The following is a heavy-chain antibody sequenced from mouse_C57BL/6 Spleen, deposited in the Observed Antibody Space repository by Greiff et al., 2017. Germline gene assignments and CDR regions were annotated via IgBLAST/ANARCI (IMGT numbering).Heavy chain of an antibody. CDR2: ISSGGSYT. D-gene: IGHD1-1*01. CDR3: ARRGTTVVARYFDY. CDR1: GFTFSSYG. Sequence: EVKLMESGGDLVKPGGSLKLSCAASGFTFSSYGTSWVRQTPDKRLEWVATISSGGSYTYYPDSVKGRFTISRDNAKNTLYLQMSSLKSEDTAMYYCARRGTTVVARYFDYWGQGTTLTVSS. V-gene: IGHV5-6*02. J-gene: IGHJ2*01.